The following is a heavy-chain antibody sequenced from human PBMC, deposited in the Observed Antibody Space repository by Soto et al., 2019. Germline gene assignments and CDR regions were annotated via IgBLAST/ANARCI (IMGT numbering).Heavy chain of an antibody. V-gene: IGHV3-53*02. CDR3: ARKPPSAIQVWAFGMDG. Sequence: ELQLVETGGGSIQTGGSLRLSCAASGFSISSNYIAWVRQPPGKGLEWVSTTFSGGNTEYADSVKGRCSISRDNYKNTLYLQMDNLRDEDTAGYYCARKPPSAIQVWAFGMDGWGHGTKVSVSS. CDR1: GFSISSNY. D-gene: IGHD2-21*01. J-gene: IGHJ6*02. CDR2: TFSGGNT.